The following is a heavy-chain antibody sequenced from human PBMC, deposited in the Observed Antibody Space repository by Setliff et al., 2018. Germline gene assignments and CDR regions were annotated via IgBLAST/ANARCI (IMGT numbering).Heavy chain of an antibody. CDR2: INHSGST. V-gene: IGHV4-34*01. D-gene: IGHD3-3*01. Sequence: SETLSLTCAVYGGSFSGYYWSWIRQPPGKGLEWIGEINHSGSTNYNPALKSRVTISVDTSKNQFSLKLSSVTAADTAVYYCARPTAYDFWSGYPARGYYMDVWGKGTTVTVSS. CDR3: ARPTAYDFWSGYPARGYYMDV. J-gene: IGHJ6*03. CDR1: GGSFSGYY.